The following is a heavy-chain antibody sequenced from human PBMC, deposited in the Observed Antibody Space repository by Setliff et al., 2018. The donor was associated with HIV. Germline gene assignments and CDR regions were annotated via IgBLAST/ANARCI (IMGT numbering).Heavy chain of an antibody. J-gene: IGHJ4*02. Sequence: SETLSLTCIVSGGSFSSSSYSWGWVRLPPGKGLEWIGSIYYSGRTYYNPSLKSRVTISVDTSKNQFSLKLSSVTAADTAVYYCAGHDGGGWYVRVLATSFDYWGQGTLVTVSS. CDR1: GGSFSSSSYS. D-gene: IGHD6-19*01. CDR3: AGHDGGGWYVRVLATSFDY. V-gene: IGHV4-39*01. CDR2: IYYSGRT.